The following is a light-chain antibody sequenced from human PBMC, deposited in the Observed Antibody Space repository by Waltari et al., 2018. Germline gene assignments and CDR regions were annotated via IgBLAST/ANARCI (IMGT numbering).Light chain of an antibody. V-gene: IGKV4-1*01. CDR3: EQYYSIPYT. CDR1: QNIFYNSNNRHN. CDR2: WAS. Sequence: DIVITQSPDSLAGSLGERATINCQSSQNIFYNSNNRHNLTGYQQKPGPSPKLLIYWASTRESGVPGRFSGSGSGTDFTLTISSLQAEDVAVYFWEQYYSIPYTFGPGTKVEIK. J-gene: IGKJ2*01.